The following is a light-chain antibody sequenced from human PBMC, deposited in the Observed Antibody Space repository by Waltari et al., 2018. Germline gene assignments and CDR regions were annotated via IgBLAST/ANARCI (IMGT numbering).Light chain of an antibody. J-gene: IGKJ3*01. V-gene: IGKV3D-20*02. CDR2: DAS. Sequence: EIVLAQSPRTLSLSPGERATLSCRASQRVSGTHLAWYRQKPGRAPTLLIYDASKRATGISDRFSGSGSGTDFTLTINRLEPDDFAVYYCQQRNNWQFTFGPGTKVDIK. CDR3: QQRNNWQFT. CDR1: QRVSGTH.